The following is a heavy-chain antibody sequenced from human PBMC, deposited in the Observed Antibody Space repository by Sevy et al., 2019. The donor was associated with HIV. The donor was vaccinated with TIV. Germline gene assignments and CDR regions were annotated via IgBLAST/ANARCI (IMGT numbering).Heavy chain of an antibody. CDR1: GFTFSSYA. J-gene: IGHJ6*02. D-gene: IGHD4-4*01. CDR2: ISGSGGST. Sequence: GGSLRLSCAASGFTFSSYAMSWVRQAPGKGLEWVSAISGSGGSTYYADSVKGRFTISRDNSKNTLYLQMNSLRAEDTAVYYCAKEAGTVTKDYYYYYGMDVWGQGTTVTVSS. CDR3: AKEAGTVTKDYYYYYGMDV. V-gene: IGHV3-23*01.